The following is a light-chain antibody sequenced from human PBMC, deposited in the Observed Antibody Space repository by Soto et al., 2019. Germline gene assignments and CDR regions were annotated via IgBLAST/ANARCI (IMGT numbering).Light chain of an antibody. CDR3: QQLWTYPLT. V-gene: IGKV1-9*01. CDR2: AAS. CDR1: QDVSRA. Sequence: DTQLTQSSSFLSASVGDRVTIACRASQDVSRAVGWYQQKPGTAPKLLISAASTLNSGVPSRFSGSGSGTDFTLTISSLQPADFATYYCQQLWTYPLTFGGGTQVAI. J-gene: IGKJ4*01.